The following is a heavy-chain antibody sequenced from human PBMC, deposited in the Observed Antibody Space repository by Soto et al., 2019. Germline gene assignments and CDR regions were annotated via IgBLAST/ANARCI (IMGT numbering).Heavy chain of an antibody. J-gene: IGHJ4*02. CDR3: ARGNDYVYFYDY. CDR2: ISRSGNI. D-gene: IGHD4-17*01. CDR1: GGSLTTGDYY. Sequence: QVQLQESGPGLAKPSQTLSLICTVSGGSLTTGDYYWTWIRQSPGEGLEWIGYISRSGNIFYNPSLKSRITISLDTSTDQFSLTLNSVTAADPAVYYCARGNDYVYFYDYWGQGTLVTVSS. V-gene: IGHV4-30-4*01.